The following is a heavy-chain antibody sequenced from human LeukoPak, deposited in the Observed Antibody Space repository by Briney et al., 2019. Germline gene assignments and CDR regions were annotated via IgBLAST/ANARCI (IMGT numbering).Heavy chain of an antibody. V-gene: IGHV1-8*02. J-gene: IGHJ4*02. D-gene: IGHD4-23*01. Sequence: ASVKVSCKASGGTFSSYAISWVRQAPGQGLEWMGWMNPNSGNTGYAQKFQGRVTMTRNTSISTAYMELSSLRSEDTAVYYCARVDYGGNSWGQGTLVTVSS. CDR1: GGTFSSYA. CDR2: MNPNSGNT. CDR3: ARVDYGGNS.